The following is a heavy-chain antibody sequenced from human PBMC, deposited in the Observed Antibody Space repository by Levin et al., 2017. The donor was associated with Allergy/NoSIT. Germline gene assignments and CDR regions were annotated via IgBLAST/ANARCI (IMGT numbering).Heavy chain of an antibody. CDR1: GGSFSGSY. CDR3: ARGPPGWSGYTYYYYMDV. J-gene: IGHJ6*03. D-gene: IGHD3-3*01. CDR2: INHSGST. Sequence: SPTLSLPCAVYGGSFSGSYWSWIRQPPGKGLEWIGEINHSGSTNYNPSLKSRVTISVDTSKNQFSLKLSSVTAADTAVYYCARGPPGWSGYTYYYYMDVWGKGTTVTVSS. V-gene: IGHV4-34*01.